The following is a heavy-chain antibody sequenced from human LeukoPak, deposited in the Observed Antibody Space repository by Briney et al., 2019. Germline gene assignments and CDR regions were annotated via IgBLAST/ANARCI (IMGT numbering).Heavy chain of an antibody. D-gene: IGHD3-22*01. Sequence: NPSETLSLTCTVSGASISNYYWSWIRQSPGKGLEGIGYMLYSGSTNQNPSLRSRVTISADTSKNQFSLKLTSVTAADTAVYYCARQTLTASDSFDYWGQGTLVTVSS. V-gene: IGHV4-59*08. CDR2: MLYSGST. J-gene: IGHJ4*02. CDR3: ARQTLTASDSFDY. CDR1: GASISNYY.